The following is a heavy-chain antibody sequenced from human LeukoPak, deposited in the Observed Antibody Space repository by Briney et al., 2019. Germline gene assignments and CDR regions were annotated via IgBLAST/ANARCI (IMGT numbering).Heavy chain of an antibody. V-gene: IGHV4-31*03. J-gene: IGHJ6*02. D-gene: IGHD5-18*01. CDR2: IYYSGGT. CDR3: ARTHTDNYYYGMDV. Sequence: NPSQTLSLTCTVSGGSISSGGYYWSWIRQHPGQGLEWIGYIYYSGGTYYNPSLKSRVTISVDTSKNQFSLKLSSVTAADTAVYYCARTHTDNYYYGMDVWGQGTTVTVSS. CDR1: GGSISSGGYY.